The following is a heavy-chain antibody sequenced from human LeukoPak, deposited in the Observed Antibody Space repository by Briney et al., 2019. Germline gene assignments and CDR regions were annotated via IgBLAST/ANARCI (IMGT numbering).Heavy chain of an antibody. V-gene: IGHV4-39*01. CDR3: ARVSPNYSGYAFDY. D-gene: IGHD3-22*01. Sequence: SETLSLTCTVSGGSISSGSDYWGWIRQPPGKGLEWIGSLSHSGSTHYNPSLQSRLTISVDTSKNQFSLKLSSVTAADTAVYYCARVSPNYSGYAFDYWGQGTLVTVSS. J-gene: IGHJ4*02. CDR1: GGSISSGSDY. CDR2: LSHSGST.